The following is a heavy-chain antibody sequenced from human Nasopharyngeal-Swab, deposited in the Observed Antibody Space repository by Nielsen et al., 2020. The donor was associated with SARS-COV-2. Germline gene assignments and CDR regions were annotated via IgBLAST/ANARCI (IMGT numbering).Heavy chain of an antibody. CDR1: GFTFSSDW. J-gene: IGHJ6*03. Sequence: GGSLRLSCAASGFTFSSDWMSWVRQAPGKGLEWVANIKQDGSEKYYVDSVKGRFTISRDNAKNSLYLQMHSLRAEDTAVYYCARDEGIVVVPAADYYYMDVWGKGTTVTVSS. CDR3: ARDEGIVVVPAADYYYMDV. CDR2: IKQDGSEK. D-gene: IGHD2-2*01. V-gene: IGHV3-7*03.